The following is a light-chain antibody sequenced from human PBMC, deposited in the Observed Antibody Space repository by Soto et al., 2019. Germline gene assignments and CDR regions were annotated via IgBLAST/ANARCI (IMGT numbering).Light chain of an antibody. V-gene: IGLV1-44*01. CDR3: VAWDDSLNGYVV. CDR1: SFNIGSNT. Sequence: QSVLTQPPSASGTPGQRVTISCSGSSFNIGSNTVNCYQQLPGTASKLVIYSNNQRPSGVPDLFSGSKSGTSASLAISGLQSEDEADYYCVAWDDSLNGYVVFGGGTKVTVL. CDR2: SNN. J-gene: IGLJ2*01.